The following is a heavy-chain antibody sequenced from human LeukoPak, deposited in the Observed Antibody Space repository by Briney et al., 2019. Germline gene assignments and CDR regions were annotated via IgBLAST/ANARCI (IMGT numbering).Heavy chain of an antibody. J-gene: IGHJ6*03. Sequence: GGSLRLSCAASGFTFSSYWMHWVRQAPGKGLVWVSRINTDGSSTSYADSVKGRFTISRDNAKNTLYLQMNSLRAEDTAVYYCARDPDAFGSGSYYMDVWGKGTTVTVSS. CDR1: GFTFSSYW. V-gene: IGHV3-74*01. CDR3: ARDPDAFGSGSYYMDV. CDR2: INTDGSST. D-gene: IGHD3-3*01.